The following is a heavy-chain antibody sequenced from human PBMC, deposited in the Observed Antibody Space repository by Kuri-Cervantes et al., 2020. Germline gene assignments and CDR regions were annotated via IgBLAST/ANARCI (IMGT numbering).Heavy chain of an antibody. V-gene: IGHV1-18*01. D-gene: IGHD3-9*01. J-gene: IGHJ5*02. CDR3: ARDRYFGAPYSPRQAMANWFDP. CDR2: ISAYNGNT. Sequence: ASVKVSCKASGYTFTSYGISWVRQAPGQGLEWMGWISAYNGNTNYAQKLQDRVTMTTDTSTSTAYMELRSLRSDDTAVYYCARDRYFGAPYSPRQAMANWFDPWGQGTLVTVSS. CDR1: GYTFTSYG.